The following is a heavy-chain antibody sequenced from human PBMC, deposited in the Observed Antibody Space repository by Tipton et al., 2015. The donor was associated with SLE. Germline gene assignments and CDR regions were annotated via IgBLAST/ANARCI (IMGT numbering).Heavy chain of an antibody. CDR3: AREKENTGWFWLNAFDV. V-gene: IGHV4-4*07. CDR2: IYKTGST. J-gene: IGHJ3*01. Sequence: GLVKPSQTLSLTCSVSGDSMNDYYWSWIRQPAGMPLEWIGRIYKTGSTNYNPSLKGRLSMSVDTSKAHFSLNLNSVTAADTAIYYCAREKENTGWFWLNAFDVWGRGTLVTVST. D-gene: IGHD6-19*01. CDR1: GDSMNDYY.